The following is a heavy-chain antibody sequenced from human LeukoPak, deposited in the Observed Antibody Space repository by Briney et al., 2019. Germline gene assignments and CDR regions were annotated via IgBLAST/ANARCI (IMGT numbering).Heavy chain of an antibody. D-gene: IGHD2-15*01. Sequence: SVKVSCKGSGGTSSSYAISWVRQAPGQGLEWMGGIIPIFGTANYAQKFQGRVTITADESTSTAYMELSSLRSEDTAVYYCARDPDCRGGSCYSELDYWGQGSLVTVSS. CDR3: ARDPDCRGGSCYSELDY. V-gene: IGHV1-69*13. CDR1: GGTSSSYA. CDR2: IIPIFGTA. J-gene: IGHJ4*02.